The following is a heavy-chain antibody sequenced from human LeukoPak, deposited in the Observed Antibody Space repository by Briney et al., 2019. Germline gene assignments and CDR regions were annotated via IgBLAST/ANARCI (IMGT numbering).Heavy chain of an antibody. V-gene: IGHV3-48*03. J-gene: IGHJ4*02. D-gene: IGHD2-21*01. Sequence: GGPVTLLCVRCGLNYKSYEYRCPRHAREEGVVGVSYICDRGTGIYYADSLKGRFTISRDDAKNSVYLQMNSLRDEDTAVYHCTRETLNCGGDCYDYWGQGTLDTVSS. CDR3: TRETLNCGGDCYDY. CDR1: GLNYKSYE. CDR2: ICDRGTGI.